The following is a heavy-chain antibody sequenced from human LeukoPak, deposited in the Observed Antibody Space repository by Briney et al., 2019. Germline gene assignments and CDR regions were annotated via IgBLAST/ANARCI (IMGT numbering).Heavy chain of an antibody. D-gene: IGHD2-2*01. CDR1: CYTFTSYG. Sequence: ASVKVSCKASCYTFTSYGIIWLRRAPGRGREGMGWISAYNGNTKYSQKLQGRVTIPPAPSTSTDCLELRSLRSDDTDVYYCARDLEGNVVDDKPLDYWGQGTLLPVSS. J-gene: IGHJ4*02. V-gene: IGHV1-18*04. CDR3: ARDLEGNVVDDKPLDY. CDR2: ISAYNGNT.